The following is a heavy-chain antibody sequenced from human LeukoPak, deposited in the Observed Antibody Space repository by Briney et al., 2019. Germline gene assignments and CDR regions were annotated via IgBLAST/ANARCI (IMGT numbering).Heavy chain of an antibody. Sequence: GGSLRLSCAASGFTFSDYNMRWIRQAPGKGLEWVSSISRSGSTKYYADSVKGRFTISRDNAKNSLYLQMNSLRAEDTAVYYCARDYYDSSGYYYMDYWGQGTLVTVSS. CDR1: GFTFSDYN. CDR2: ISRSGSTK. J-gene: IGHJ4*02. V-gene: IGHV3-11*01. CDR3: ARDYYDSSGYYYMDY. D-gene: IGHD3-22*01.